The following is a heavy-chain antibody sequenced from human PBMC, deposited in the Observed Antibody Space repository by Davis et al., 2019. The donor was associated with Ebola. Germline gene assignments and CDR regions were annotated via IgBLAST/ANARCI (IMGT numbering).Heavy chain of an antibody. CDR1: GGSISSYY. J-gene: IGHJ5*02. CDR2: IYYSGST. D-gene: IGHD2-21*02. CDR3: AREVKVTDGHWFHP. Sequence: SETLSLTCTVSGGSISSYYWSWIRQPPGKGLEWIGYIYYSGSTNYNPSLKSRVTISVDTSKNQFSLKLSSVTAADTAVYYCAREVKVTDGHWFHPWGQGTLVTVSS. V-gene: IGHV4-59*01.